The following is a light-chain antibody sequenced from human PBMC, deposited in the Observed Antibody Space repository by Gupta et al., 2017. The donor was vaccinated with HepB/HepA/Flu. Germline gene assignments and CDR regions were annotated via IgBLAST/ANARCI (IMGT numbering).Light chain of an antibody. Sequence: EIVLTQSPATLSVSLGERVTLSCRASQSVSSKLAWYQQKPGQAPRLLIYEASTRATGIPATFSGSGSGAEFSLTINGLQSEDFAVYFCQQYNDWPRTFGLGTKAEIK. J-gene: IGKJ1*01. V-gene: IGKV3-15*01. CDR1: QSVSSK. CDR2: EAS. CDR3: QQYNDWPRT.